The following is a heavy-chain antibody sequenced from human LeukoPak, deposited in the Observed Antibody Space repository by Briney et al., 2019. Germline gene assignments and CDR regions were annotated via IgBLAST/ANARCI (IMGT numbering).Heavy chain of an antibody. V-gene: IGHV3-23*01. Sequence: GGSLRLSCEASGFTFNTYAIYWVRQTPGKGLEWVSGICGSGGCTYYADSVKGRFTISRDNSKNTVYLQMNSLTADDTAVYYCAKTTVGYSSGRYPGWPADCWGQGTLVTVSS. J-gene: IGHJ4*02. D-gene: IGHD6-19*01. CDR3: AKTTVGYSSGRYPGWPADC. CDR2: ICGSGGCT. CDR1: GFTFNTYA.